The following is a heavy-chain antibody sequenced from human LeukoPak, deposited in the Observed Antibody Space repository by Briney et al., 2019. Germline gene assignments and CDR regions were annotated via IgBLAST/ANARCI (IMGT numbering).Heavy chain of an antibody. J-gene: IGHJ5*02. CDR3: APGDYGSGGLSNWFDP. V-gene: IGHV1-69*13. D-gene: IGHD3-10*01. CDR1: GGTFSSYA. Sequence: ASVKVSCKASGGTFSSYAISWVRQAPGQGLEWMGGIIPIFATANYAQKFQGRVTITADESTSTAYMELSSLRSEDTAVYYCAPGDYGSGGLSNWFDPWGQGTLVTVSS. CDR2: IIPIFATA.